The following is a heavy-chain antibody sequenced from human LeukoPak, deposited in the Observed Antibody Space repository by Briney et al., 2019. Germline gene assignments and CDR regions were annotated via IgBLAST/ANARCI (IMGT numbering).Heavy chain of an antibody. V-gene: IGHV3-23*01. CDR2: ISGSGGST. Sequence: GGSLRLSCAASGFTFSSYAMSWVRQAPGKGLEWVSAISGSGGSTYYADSVKGRFTISRDNSKNTLYLQMNSLRAEDTAVYYCAKDRVLVGATTAFDYWGHGTLVTVSS. CDR3: AKDRVLVGATTAFDY. CDR1: GFTFSSYA. D-gene: IGHD1-26*01. J-gene: IGHJ4*01.